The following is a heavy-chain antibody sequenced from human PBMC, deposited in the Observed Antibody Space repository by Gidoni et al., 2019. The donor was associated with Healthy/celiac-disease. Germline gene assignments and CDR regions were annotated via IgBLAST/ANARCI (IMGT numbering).Heavy chain of an antibody. Sequence: EVQLVESGGGLVQPGRSLRLSCAASGFTFDDYAMHWGRQAPGKGLDWVSGISWNSGSIGYADSGKGRFTISRDNAKNSLYLQMNSLRAEDTALYYCAKDSSGWPGNFDYWGQGTLVTVSS. J-gene: IGHJ4*02. CDR3: AKDSSGWPGNFDY. V-gene: IGHV3-9*01. D-gene: IGHD6-19*01. CDR2: ISWNSGSI. CDR1: GFTFDDYA.